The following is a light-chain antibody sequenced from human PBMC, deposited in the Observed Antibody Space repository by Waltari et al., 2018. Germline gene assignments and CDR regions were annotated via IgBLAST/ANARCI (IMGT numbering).Light chain of an antibody. CDR3: QQYFSVPYS. V-gene: IGKV4-1*01. CDR2: WAS. J-gene: IGKJ2*03. CDR1: QNLLYSTNNRNF. Sequence: EIVIKKSPNPKAEYLGARDTNNDKSSQNLLYSTNNRNFLAWYQQRPGQPPYLLFSWASIRQSGVPDRFGASGSGTDFTLTIDSLQAEDVAVYYCQQYFSVPYSFGQGTKLEI.